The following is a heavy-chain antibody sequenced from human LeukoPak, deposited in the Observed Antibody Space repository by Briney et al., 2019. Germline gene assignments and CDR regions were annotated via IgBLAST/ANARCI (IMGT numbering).Heavy chain of an antibody. D-gene: IGHD3-9*01. CDR3: AKWGDYDILTGYYDSDY. J-gene: IGHJ4*02. V-gene: IGHV3-23*01. CDR1: GFTFSNYA. Sequence: GASLRLSCAASGFTFSNYAMSWVRQAPGKGLEWVSSIGGRGGGTYYADSVKGRFTVSRDDSKNTLYLQMNSLRAEDPAVYYCAKWGDYDILTGYYDSDYWGQGTLVTVSS. CDR2: IGGRGGGT.